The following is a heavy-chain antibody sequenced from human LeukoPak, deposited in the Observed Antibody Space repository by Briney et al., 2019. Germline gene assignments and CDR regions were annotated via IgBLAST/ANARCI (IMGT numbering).Heavy chain of an antibody. CDR2: INPNSGGT. CDR1: GYTFTTSG. CDR3: ARTREGVNGWYDY. V-gene: IGHV1-2*04. J-gene: IGHJ4*02. D-gene: IGHD6-19*01. Sequence: ASVKVSCKASGYTFTTSGTSWLRQAPGQGLEWMGWINPNSGGTNYAQKFQGWVTMTRDTSISTAYMELSRLRSDDTAVYYCARTREGVNGWYDYWGQGTLVTVSS.